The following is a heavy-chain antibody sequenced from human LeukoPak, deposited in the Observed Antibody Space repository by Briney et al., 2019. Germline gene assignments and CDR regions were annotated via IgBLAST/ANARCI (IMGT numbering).Heavy chain of an antibody. CDR2: IYTSGST. Sequence: PSETLSLTCTVSGGSISSYYWSWIRQPAGKGLEWIGRIYTSGSTNYNPSLKSRVTMSVDTSKNQFSLKLSSVTAADTAVYYCARESYDSSGYHFDYWGQGTLVTVSS. CDR1: GGSISSYY. V-gene: IGHV4-4*07. D-gene: IGHD3-22*01. J-gene: IGHJ4*02. CDR3: ARESYDSSGYHFDY.